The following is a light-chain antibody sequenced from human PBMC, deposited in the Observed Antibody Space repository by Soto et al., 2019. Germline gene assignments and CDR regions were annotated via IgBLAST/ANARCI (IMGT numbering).Light chain of an antibody. Sequence: EIVLTQSPGTLSLSPGERATLSCRASQSVSSSYLAWYQQKPGQAHRLLIYGASSRATGIPDRFSCSGSGTDFTLTISRLEPEDFAVYYCHQYGSSPRFTFGPGTKVDIK. CDR3: HQYGSSPRFT. J-gene: IGKJ3*01. CDR2: GAS. V-gene: IGKV3-20*01. CDR1: QSVSSSY.